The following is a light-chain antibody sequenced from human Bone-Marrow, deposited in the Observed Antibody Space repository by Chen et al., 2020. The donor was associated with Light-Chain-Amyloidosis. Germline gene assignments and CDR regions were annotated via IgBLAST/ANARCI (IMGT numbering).Light chain of an antibody. V-gene: IGLV3-25*03. CDR1: DLPTKY. Sequence: SYELTQPPSVSVSPGLTARLTCSGDDLPTKYAYWYQQQPGQAPVLVIHRDTERPSGISERFSGSSSGTTATLTISGVQAEDEADYHCQSADSSGTYEVIFGGGTKLTVL. CDR2: RDT. CDR3: QSADSSGTYEVI. J-gene: IGLJ2*01.